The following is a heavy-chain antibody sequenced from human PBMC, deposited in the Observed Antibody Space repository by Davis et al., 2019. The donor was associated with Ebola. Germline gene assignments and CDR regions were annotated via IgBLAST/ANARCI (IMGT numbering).Heavy chain of an antibody. CDR1: GFTFDDYA. CDR2: ISGSGGST. Sequence: GESLKISCAASGFTFDDYAMSWVRQAPGKGLEWVSSISGSGGSTHYADSVKGRFTISRDNSKNTLYLQMNSLRAEDTAVHYCAKEEYCGGDCYSGYMDVWGKGTTVTVSS. D-gene: IGHD2-21*01. J-gene: IGHJ6*03. V-gene: IGHV3-23*01. CDR3: AKEEYCGGDCYSGYMDV.